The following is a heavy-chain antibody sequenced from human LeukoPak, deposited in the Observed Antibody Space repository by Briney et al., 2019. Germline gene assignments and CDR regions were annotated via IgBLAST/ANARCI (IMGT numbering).Heavy chain of an antibody. CDR2: ISGNGDNT. V-gene: IGHV3-23*01. J-gene: IGHJ4*02. CDR1: GFTFSSYA. Sequence: GGSLRLSCAASGFTFSSYAMTWVRQAPGKGLEWVSDISGNGDNTDYADSVKGRFTISRDNSKNTLHLQVNSLRVDDTAVYYCAKSITQVYSSGYCPIDYWGQGTLVTVSS. CDR3: AKSITQVYSSGYCPIDY. D-gene: IGHD3-22*01.